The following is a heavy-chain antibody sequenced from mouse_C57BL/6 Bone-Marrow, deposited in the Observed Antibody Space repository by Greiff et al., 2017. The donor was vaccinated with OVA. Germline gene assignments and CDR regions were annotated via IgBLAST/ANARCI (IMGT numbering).Heavy chain of an antibody. J-gene: IGHJ1*03. V-gene: IGHV1-39*01. D-gene: IGHD1-1*01. CDR2: INPNYGTT. Sequence: EVQLQQSGPELVKPGASVQISCTASGYSFTDYNMNWVKQSNGKSLEWIGVINPNYGTTSYNQKFKGKATLTADQSSSTAYMQLNSLTSEGSAVYYGAFYYDSSYRYFDFWGTGTTVTVSS. CDR1: GYSFTDYN. CDR3: AFYYDSSYRYFDF.